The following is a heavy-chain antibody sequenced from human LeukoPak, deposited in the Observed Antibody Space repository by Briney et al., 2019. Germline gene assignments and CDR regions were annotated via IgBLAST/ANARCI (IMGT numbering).Heavy chain of an antibody. CDR1: GYTFTGYY. Sequence: ASVKVSCKASGYTFTGYYMHWVRQAPGQGLEWMGWINPNSGGTNYAQKLQGRVTMTRDTSISTAYMELSRLRSDDTAVYYCARGNGYCSSTSCSHFDYWGQGTLVTVSS. D-gene: IGHD2-2*03. V-gene: IGHV1-2*02. CDR2: INPNSGGT. CDR3: ARGNGYCSSTSCSHFDY. J-gene: IGHJ4*02.